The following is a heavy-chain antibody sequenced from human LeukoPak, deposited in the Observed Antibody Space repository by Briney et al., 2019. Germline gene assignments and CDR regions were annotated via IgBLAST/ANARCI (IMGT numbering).Heavy chain of an antibody. V-gene: IGHV5-51*01. CDR1: GYSFISYW. CDR2: IYPGDSDT. D-gene: IGHD6-19*01. CDR3: ARAFSSGWYGGY. J-gene: IGHJ4*02. Sequence: GESLQISCKGSGYSFISYWIGWVRQMPGKGLEWMGIIYPGDSDTRYSPSFQGQVTIPADKSINTAYLQWSSLKASDTAIYYCARAFSSGWYGGYWGQGTLVTVSS.